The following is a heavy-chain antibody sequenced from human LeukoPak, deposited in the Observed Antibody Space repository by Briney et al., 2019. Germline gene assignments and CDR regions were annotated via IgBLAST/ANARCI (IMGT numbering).Heavy chain of an antibody. D-gene: IGHD2-2*01. V-gene: IGHV3-20*04. Sequence: PGGSLRLSCRAAGFAFEDHGMTWVRQVPGKGLEWVSGINWSGGSTSYADPFRGRFTISRDNAKNSLYLQMDSLRAEDTALYYCARAPITSPFYFDCWGQGTLVTVSS. CDR3: ARAPITSPFYFDC. J-gene: IGHJ4*02. CDR2: INWSGGST. CDR1: GFAFEDHG.